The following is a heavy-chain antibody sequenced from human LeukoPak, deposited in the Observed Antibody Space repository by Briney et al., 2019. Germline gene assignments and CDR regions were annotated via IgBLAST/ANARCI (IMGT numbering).Heavy chain of an antibody. CDR3: ARDSYDFWSGYPYSYYYYYGMDV. V-gene: IGHV3-21*01. Sequence: SGGSLRLSCAASGFTFSSYSMNWVRQAPGKGLEWVSSISSSSSYIYYADSVKGRFTISRDNAKNSLYLQMNSLRAEDTAVYYCARDSYDFWSGYPYSYYYYYGMDVWGQGTTVTVSS. CDR2: ISSSSSYI. CDR1: GFTFSSYS. J-gene: IGHJ6*02. D-gene: IGHD3-3*01.